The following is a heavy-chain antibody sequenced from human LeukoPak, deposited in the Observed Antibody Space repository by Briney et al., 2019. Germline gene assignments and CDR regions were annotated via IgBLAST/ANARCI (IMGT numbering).Heavy chain of an antibody. CDR3: ARSLYYDFWSGYDRLDY. J-gene: IGHJ4*02. CDR2: IIPIFGTA. CDR1: GGTFSSYA. Sequence: GASVKVSCKASGGTFSSYAISWVRQAPGQGLEWMGGIIPIFGTANYAQKFQGRVTITTDESTSTAYMELSSLRSEDTAVYYCARSLYYDFWSGYDRLDYWGQGTLVTVSS. V-gene: IGHV1-69*05. D-gene: IGHD3-3*01.